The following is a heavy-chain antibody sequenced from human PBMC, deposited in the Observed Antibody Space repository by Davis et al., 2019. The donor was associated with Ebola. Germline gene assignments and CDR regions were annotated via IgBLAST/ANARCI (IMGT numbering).Heavy chain of an antibody. CDR2: IYHSGST. Sequence: SQTLSPTCALSAGSTSSGGYSCSWTRQPPGKGLEWIGYIYHSGSTYYNPSLESRVTISADTSKNQFSLKLTSVTAADTAVYYCASGGDSGYDGYFDDWGQGTLVTVSS. CDR1: AGSTSSGGYS. V-gene: IGHV4-30-2*01. D-gene: IGHD5-12*01. J-gene: IGHJ4*02. CDR3: ASGGDSGYDGYFDD.